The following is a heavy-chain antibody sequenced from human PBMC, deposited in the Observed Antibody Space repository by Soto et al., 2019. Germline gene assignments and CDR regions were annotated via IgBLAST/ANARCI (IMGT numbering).Heavy chain of an antibody. V-gene: IGHV3-30*18. CDR3: AKGDIAVAH. Sequence: GGSLRLSCAASGFTFSSYGMHWVRQAPGKGLEWVAVISYDGSNKYYADSVKGRFTISRDNSKNTLYLQMNSLRAEDTAVYYCAKGDIAVAHWGQGTLVTVSS. CDR1: GFTFSSYG. D-gene: IGHD6-19*01. CDR2: ISYDGSNK. J-gene: IGHJ4*02.